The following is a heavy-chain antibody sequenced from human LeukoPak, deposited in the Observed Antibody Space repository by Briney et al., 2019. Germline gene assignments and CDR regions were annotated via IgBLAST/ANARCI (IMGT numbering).Heavy chain of an antibody. CDR2: IKPKTDGETT. V-gene: IGHV3-15*07. CDR3: ITPLPYSAQ. CDR1: GFTFSNAY. D-gene: IGHD2-21*01. Sequence: GGSLRLSCAASGFTFSNAYMNWVRQAPGRGLEWVGRIKPKTDGETTEYAAPVKGRFSISRDDSKNMLYLQMNSLKTEDTAVYYCITPLPYSAQGGQGTLVTVSS. J-gene: IGHJ4*02.